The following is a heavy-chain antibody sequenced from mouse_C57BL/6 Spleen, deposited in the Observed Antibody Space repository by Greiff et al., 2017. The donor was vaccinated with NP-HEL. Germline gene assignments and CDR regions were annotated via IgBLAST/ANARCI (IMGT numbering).Heavy chain of an antibody. Sequence: EVQVVESGPGLVKPSQSLSLTCSVTGYSITSGYYWNWIRQFPGNKLEWMGYISYDGSNNYNPSLKNRISITRDTSKNQFFLKLNSVTTEDTATYYCARSYDYDGDFAYWGQGTLVTVSA. CDR3: ARSYDYDGDFAY. D-gene: IGHD2-4*01. V-gene: IGHV3-6*01. CDR1: GYSITSGYY. CDR2: ISYDGSN. J-gene: IGHJ3*01.